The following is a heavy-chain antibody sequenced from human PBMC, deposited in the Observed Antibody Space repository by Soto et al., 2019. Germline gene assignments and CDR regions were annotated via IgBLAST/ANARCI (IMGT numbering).Heavy chain of an antibody. Sequence: LMXYCAFSEFTFSTFAMHWVRQAPGKGLEWVAGISKDGHDEFYADSVKGRFTISRDNSKNTLYLQISSLEPEDTAVYFCATGGILTPGQRGLCDYWGQGTLVTVSS. V-gene: IGHV3-30-3*01. CDR1: EFTFSTFA. CDR2: ISKDGHDE. D-gene: IGHD3-9*01. CDR3: ATGGILTPGQRGLCDY. J-gene: IGHJ4*02.